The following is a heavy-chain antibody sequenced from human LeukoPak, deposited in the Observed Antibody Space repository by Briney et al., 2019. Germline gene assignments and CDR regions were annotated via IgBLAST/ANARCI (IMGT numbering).Heavy chain of an antibody. D-gene: IGHD1-26*01. CDR2: INPSGGST. J-gene: IGHJ4*02. Sequence: GASVKVSCKASGYTFTGYYMHWVRQAPGQGLEWMGIINPSGGSTSYAQKFQGRVTMTRDTSTSTVYMELSSLRSEDTAVYYCAGSSGSSDYFDYWGQGTLVTVSS. V-gene: IGHV1-46*01. CDR1: GYTFTGYY. CDR3: AGSSGSSDYFDY.